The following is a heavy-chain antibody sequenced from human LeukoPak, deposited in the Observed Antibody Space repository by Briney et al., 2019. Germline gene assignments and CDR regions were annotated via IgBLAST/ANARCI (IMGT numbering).Heavy chain of an antibody. CDR2: IKHDGSEK. Sequence: GGSLRLSCAASTFTFSNYWMNWVRQAPGKGLEWVATIKHDGSEKHYVDSVEGRFTISRDNAMNSLYLQLNSLRAEDTAVYYCARDRGLSGYDLCDYWGQGTLVTVSS. D-gene: IGHD5-12*01. CDR3: ARDRGLSGYDLCDY. V-gene: IGHV3-7*01. CDR1: TFTFSNYW. J-gene: IGHJ4*02.